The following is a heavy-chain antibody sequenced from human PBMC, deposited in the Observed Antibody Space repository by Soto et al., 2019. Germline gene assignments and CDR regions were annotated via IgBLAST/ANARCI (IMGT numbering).Heavy chain of an antibody. CDR3: ARFRYNWNYAYFDY. J-gene: IGHJ4*02. V-gene: IGHV4-39*01. Sequence: PSETLSLTCTVSGGSIGSSSYYWGWIRQPPGKGLEWIGSIYYSGSTYYNPSLKSRVTISVDTSKNQFSLKLSSVTAADTAVYYCARFRYNWNYAYFDYWGQGTLVTVSS. D-gene: IGHD1-7*01. CDR2: IYYSGST. CDR1: GGSIGSSSYY.